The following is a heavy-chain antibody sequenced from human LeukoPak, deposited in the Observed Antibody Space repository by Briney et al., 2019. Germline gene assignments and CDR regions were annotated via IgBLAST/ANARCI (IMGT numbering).Heavy chain of an antibody. CDR1: GFTFSSYR. CDR3: ARDSSDIVVVPAAMWGGYFDY. V-gene: IGHV3-33*01. Sequence: GGSLRLSCAASGFTFSSYRMHWVRQAPGKGLEWVAVIWYDGSNKYYADSVKGRFTISRDNSKNALYLQMNSLRAEDTAVYYCARDSSDIVVVPAAMWGGYFDYWGQGTLVTVSS. J-gene: IGHJ4*02. D-gene: IGHD2-2*01. CDR2: IWYDGSNK.